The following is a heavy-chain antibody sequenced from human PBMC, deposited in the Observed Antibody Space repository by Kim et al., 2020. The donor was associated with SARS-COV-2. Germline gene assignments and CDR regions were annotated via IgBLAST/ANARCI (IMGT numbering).Heavy chain of an antibody. Sequence: SETLSLTCTVSGGSVSPYYWSWIRQPPGKGLEWIAYVYYEGSTNYNPSLNGRVTISIDTSRYQFSMRLRSATATDSGAYYCSRLAYGDSYEPDAFDILG. J-gene: IGHJ3*02. D-gene: IGHD4-17*01. CDR2: VYYEGST. CDR3: SRLAYGDSYEPDAFDI. CDR1: GGSVSPYY. V-gene: IGHV4-59*08.